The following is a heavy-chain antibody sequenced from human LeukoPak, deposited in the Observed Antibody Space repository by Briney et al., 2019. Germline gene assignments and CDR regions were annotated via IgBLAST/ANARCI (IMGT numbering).Heavy chain of an antibody. D-gene: IGHD6-19*01. J-gene: IGHJ6*03. CDR2: IYHSGST. CDR3: ARGGSGWYHYYYMDV. V-gene: IGHV4-38-2*02. Sequence: PSETLSLTCTVSGYSISSGYYWGWIRQPPGKGLEWIGSIYHSGSTYYNPSLKSRVTISVDTSKNQFSLKLSSVTAADTAVYYCARGGSGWYHYYYMDVWGKGTTVTVPS. CDR1: GYSISSGYY.